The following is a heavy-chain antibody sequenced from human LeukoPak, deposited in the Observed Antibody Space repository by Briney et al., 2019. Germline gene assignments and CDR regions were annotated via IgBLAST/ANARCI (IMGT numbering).Heavy chain of an antibody. CDR1: GGSVIRSSYY. D-gene: IGHD2/OR15-2a*01. Sequence: PSETLSLTCTVSGGSVIRSSYYWGWIRQPPGKGLEWIGTIYHSGSTYYNPSLKSRVTISIDTSKNQLSLEVRSVTAADTAVYYCARPARDGDYYYWGQGTLVTVSS. J-gene: IGHJ4*02. V-gene: IGHV4-39*01. CDR3: ARPARDGDYYY. CDR2: IYHSGST.